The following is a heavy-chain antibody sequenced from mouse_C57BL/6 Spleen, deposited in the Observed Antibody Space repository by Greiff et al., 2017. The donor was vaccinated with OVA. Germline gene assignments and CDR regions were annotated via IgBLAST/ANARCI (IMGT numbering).Heavy chain of an antibody. CDR2: IYWDDDK. V-gene: IGHV8-12*01. CDR3: ARSEGYYGSLYYFDY. D-gene: IGHD1-1*01. J-gene: IGHJ2*01. Sequence: QVTLKVSGPGILQSSQTLSLTCSFSGFSLSTSGMGVSWIRQPSGKGLEWLAHIYWDDDKRYNPSLKSRLTISKDTSRNQVFLKSTSVDTADTATYYCARSEGYYGSLYYFDYWGQGTTLTVSS. CDR1: GFSLSTSGMG.